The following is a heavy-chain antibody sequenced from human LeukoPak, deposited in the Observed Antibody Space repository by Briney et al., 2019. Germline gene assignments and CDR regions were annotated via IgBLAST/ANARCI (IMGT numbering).Heavy chain of an antibody. CDR1: GGSISSYY. J-gene: IGHJ4*02. CDR3: AGLVGRYSSGLYYYYFDY. D-gene: IGHD3-22*01. V-gene: IGHV4-59*12. CDR2: IYYSGST. Sequence: SETLSLTCTVSGGSISSYYWSWIRQPPGKGLEWIGYIYYSGSTNYNPSLKSRVTISVDTSKNQFSLNLSSVTAADTAVYYCAGLVGRYSSGLYYYYFDYWGQGTLVTVSS.